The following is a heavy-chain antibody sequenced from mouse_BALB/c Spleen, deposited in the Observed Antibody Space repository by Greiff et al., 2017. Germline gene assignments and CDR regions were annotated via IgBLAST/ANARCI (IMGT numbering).Heavy chain of an antibody. J-gene: IGHJ3*01. V-gene: IGHV1-69*02. CDR3: ARSGWVGAY. CDR2: IDPSDSET. CDR1: GYTFTSYW. D-gene: IGHD1-1*01. Sequence: QVQLQQPGAELVKPGAPVKLSCKASGYTFTSYWMNWVKQRPGRGLEWIGRIDPSDSETHYNQKFKDKATLTVDKSSSTAYIQLSSLTSEDSAVYDCARSGWVGAYWGQGTLVTVSA.